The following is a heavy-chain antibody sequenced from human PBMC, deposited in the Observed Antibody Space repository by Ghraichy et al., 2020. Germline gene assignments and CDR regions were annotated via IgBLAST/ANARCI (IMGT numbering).Heavy chain of an antibody. CDR2: ISYDGSNK. D-gene: IGHD6-13*01. CDR1: GFTFSSYG. CDR3: AKDGLRIAAVPNVAFDI. Sequence: GGSLRLSCAASGFTFSSYGMHWVRQAPGKGLEWVAVISYDGSNKYYADSVKGRFTISRDNSKNTLYLQMNSLRAEDTAVYYCAKDGLRIAAVPNVAFDIWGQETTVTVSS. J-gene: IGHJ3*02. V-gene: IGHV3-30*18.